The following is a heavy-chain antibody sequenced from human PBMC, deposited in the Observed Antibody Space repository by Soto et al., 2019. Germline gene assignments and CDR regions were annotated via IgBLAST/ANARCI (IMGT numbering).Heavy chain of an antibody. V-gene: IGHV6-1*01. J-gene: IGHJ6*01. D-gene: IGHD3-9*01. CDR2: TYFQSKWYN. Sequence: SQTLSLTCVISGDSVSGNSAAWNWIRLSPSRGLEWLGRTYFQSKWYNEYAVFVKSRITISADTSKNQFSLQLNSVTPEDTAIYYCTRGYFAQGMNVWGPRDHGHRLL. CDR3: TRGYFAQGMNV. CDR1: GDSVSGNSAA.